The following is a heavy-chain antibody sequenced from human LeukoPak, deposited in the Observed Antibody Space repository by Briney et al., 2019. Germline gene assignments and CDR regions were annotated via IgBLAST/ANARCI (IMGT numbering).Heavy chain of an antibody. V-gene: IGHV4-59*08. D-gene: IGHD3-22*01. Sequence: SETLSLTCTVSSDSMSDYFWTWIRQPPGKGLEWIGYAADSGSTNYNPSLKSRVTISVDSSTNHFSLRLTSVTAADTAVYYCATGATMIVVVSSWGQGTLVTVSS. CDR1: SDSMSDYF. J-gene: IGHJ5*02. CDR2: AADSGST. CDR3: ATGATMIVVVSS.